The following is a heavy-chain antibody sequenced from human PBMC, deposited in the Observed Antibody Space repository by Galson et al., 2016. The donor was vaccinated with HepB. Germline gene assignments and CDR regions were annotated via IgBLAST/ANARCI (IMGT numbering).Heavy chain of an antibody. CDR2: IYPDDSDT. D-gene: IGHD3-16*01. CDR1: GYSFRTSW. CDR3: AREAGDFDY. V-gene: IGHV5-51*03. Sequence: QSGAEVKKPGESLKISCKASGYSFRTSWIAWVRQMPGKGLEWMGIIYPDDSDTRYSPSFQGQVTISADKSISTAFLQWSSLKASDTAIYYRAREAGDFDYWGQGTLVTVSS. J-gene: IGHJ4*02.